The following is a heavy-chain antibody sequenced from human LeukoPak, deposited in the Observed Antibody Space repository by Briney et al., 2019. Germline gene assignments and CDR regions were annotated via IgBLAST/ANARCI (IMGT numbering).Heavy chain of an antibody. CDR2: ISSSGSTI. CDR3: ARVPYDILTPPGY. Sequence: GGSLRLSCAASGFTFSDYYMSWIRQAPGKGLEWVSYISSSGSTIYYADSVKGRFTITRDNAKNSLYLQMNSLRAEDTAVYYCARVPYDILTPPGYWGQGTLVTVSS. CDR1: GFTFSDYY. J-gene: IGHJ4*02. D-gene: IGHD3-9*01. V-gene: IGHV3-11*01.